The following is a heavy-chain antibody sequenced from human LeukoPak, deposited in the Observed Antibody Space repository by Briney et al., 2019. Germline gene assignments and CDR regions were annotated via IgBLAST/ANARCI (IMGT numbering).Heavy chain of an antibody. J-gene: IGHJ5*02. Sequence: PSETLSLTCAVSGGSISSYYWNWIRQPPGKGLEWIGYIYYSGSTNYNPSLESRVTISVDTSKNQFSLKLSSVTAADTAVYYCARHSADCTGTSCYLFDPWGQGTLVTVSP. V-gene: IGHV4-59*08. D-gene: IGHD2-2*01. CDR2: IYYSGST. CDR1: GGSISSYY. CDR3: ARHSADCTGTSCYLFDP.